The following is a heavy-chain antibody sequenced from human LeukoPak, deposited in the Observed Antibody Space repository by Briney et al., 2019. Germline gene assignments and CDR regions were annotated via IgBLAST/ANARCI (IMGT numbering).Heavy chain of an antibody. J-gene: IGHJ4*02. D-gene: IGHD3-10*01. CDR1: GYTFTSYA. CDR2: INTNTGNP. Sequence: ASVKVSCKASGYTFTSYAMNWVRQAPGQGLEWMGWINTNTGNPTYAQGFTGRFVFSLDTSVSTAYLQISSLKAEDTAVYYCARDGITMVRGVINEFDYWGQGTLVTVSS. V-gene: IGHV7-4-1*02. CDR3: ARDGITMVRGVINEFDY.